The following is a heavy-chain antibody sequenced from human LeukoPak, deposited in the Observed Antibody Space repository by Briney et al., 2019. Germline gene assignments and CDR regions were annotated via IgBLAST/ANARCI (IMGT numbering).Heavy chain of an antibody. CDR1: GGSISSDY. CDR2: IYYTRST. Sequence: SEALSLTCLDSGGSISSDYWSWIRPPVGKRLAWIGYIYYTRSTTYTPPLNSRVTISEDTSKSQFSLKLSSVTAADTAVYYCANTLSFYDHSDFWGQGTLVTVSS. J-gene: IGHJ4*02. CDR3: ANTLSFYDHSDF. D-gene: IGHD2/OR15-2a*01. V-gene: IGHV4-59*12.